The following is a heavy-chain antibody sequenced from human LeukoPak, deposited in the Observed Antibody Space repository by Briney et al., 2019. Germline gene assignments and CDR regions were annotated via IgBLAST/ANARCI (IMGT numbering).Heavy chain of an antibody. Sequence: GGSLRLSCAASGSTFSSYWMHWVRHAPGKGLEWVSYIRSSATTIYYADSVKGRFTISRDNAKNSLYLQMNSLRADDTAVYYCARTSTYGGFDPWGQGTLVTVSS. CDR1: GSTFSSYW. CDR2: IRSSATTI. J-gene: IGHJ5*02. V-gene: IGHV3-48*04. CDR3: ARTSTYGGFDP. D-gene: IGHD3-10*01.